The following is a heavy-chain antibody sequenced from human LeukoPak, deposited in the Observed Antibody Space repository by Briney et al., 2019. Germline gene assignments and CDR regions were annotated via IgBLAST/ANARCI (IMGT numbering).Heavy chain of an antibody. J-gene: IGHJ4*02. V-gene: IGHV1-46*01. CDR1: GYTFTSYY. CDR3: AREWGPGSSWYFDF. CDR2: INSGDGGT. Sequence: ASVKVSCKASGYTFTSYYIHWVRQAPGQGLEWMGAINSGDGGTTLPQKFQGRVTLTRDTSTSTLYIELSSLRSEDTAIYYCAREWGPGSSWYFDFWGQGTLVTVSS. D-gene: IGHD3-10*01.